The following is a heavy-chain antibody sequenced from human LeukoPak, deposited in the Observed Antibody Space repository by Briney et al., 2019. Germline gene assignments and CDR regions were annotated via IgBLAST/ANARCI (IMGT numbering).Heavy chain of an antibody. D-gene: IGHD2-15*01. CDR1: GGSISSSTYY. CDR2: IYYSGST. J-gene: IGHJ4*02. CDR3: ARDAPPPYCSVGTCYFDY. V-gene: IGHV4-39*02. Sequence: SETLSLTCTVSGGSISSSTYYWAWIRQPPGKGLEWIGSIYYSGSTYYNPSLKSRVTISVDRSKNQFSLKLFSVTAADTAVYYCARDAPPPYCSVGTCYFDYWGQGSLVTVSS.